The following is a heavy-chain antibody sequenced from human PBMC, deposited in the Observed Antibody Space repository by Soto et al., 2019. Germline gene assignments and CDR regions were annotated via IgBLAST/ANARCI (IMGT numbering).Heavy chain of an antibody. CDR1: GGSISSGDYY. J-gene: IGHJ5*02. CDR2: IYYSGST. Sequence: SXTLSLTCTVSGGSISSGDYYWSWIRQPPGNGPEWIGYIYYSGSTYYNPSLKSRVTISVDTSKNQFSLKLSSVTAADTAVYYCARDRYCSSTSCYLGGDWFDPWGQGTLVTVSS. CDR3: ARDRYCSSTSCYLGGDWFDP. D-gene: IGHD2-2*01. V-gene: IGHV4-30-4*02.